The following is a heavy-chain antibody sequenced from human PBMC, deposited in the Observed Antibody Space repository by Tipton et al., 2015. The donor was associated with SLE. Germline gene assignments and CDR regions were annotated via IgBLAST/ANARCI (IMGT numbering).Heavy chain of an antibody. Sequence: TLSLTCAVSGGSISSSNWWSWVRQPPGKGLEWIGEIYHSGSTNYNPSLKSRVTISVDTSKNQFSLKLSSVTAADTAVYYCARSPRYYYYYMDVWGQGTMVTVSS. CDR1: GGSISSSNW. CDR3: ARSPRYYYYYMDV. CDR2: IYHSGST. V-gene: IGHV4-4*02. J-gene: IGHJ6*03.